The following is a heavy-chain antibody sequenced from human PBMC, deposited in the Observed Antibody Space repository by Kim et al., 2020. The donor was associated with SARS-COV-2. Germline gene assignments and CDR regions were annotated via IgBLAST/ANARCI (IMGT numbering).Heavy chain of an antibody. V-gene: IGHV3-21*01. D-gene: IGHD2-2*01. CDR2: ISSSGNNI. Sequence: GGSLRLSCAASGFTFSSYSMNWVRQAPGKGLEWVSSISSSGNNIYYAYSVKGRFTISRDNAKNSLYLLMNSLRAEDTSVYYCASHHCISISCRVNFDLWGRGNLVPVSS. CDR3: ASHHCISISCRVNFDL. J-gene: IGHJ2*01. CDR1: GFTFSSYS.